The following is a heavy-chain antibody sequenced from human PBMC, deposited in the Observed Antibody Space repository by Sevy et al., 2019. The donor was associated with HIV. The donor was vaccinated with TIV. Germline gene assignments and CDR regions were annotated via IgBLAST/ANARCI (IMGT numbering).Heavy chain of an antibody. J-gene: IGHJ4*02. V-gene: IGHV3-7*02. CDR3: VRAIQLAASY. CDR1: AINIRDYW. CDR2: INPDGSKI. Sequence: GGSLRLSCEASAINIRDYWMNWVRQAPGKGLEWVANINPDGSKIYYADSVKGRFTISGDSAKNSGFLQMTSLRAEDTAVYYCVRAIQLAASYWGQGMLVTVSS. D-gene: IGHD2-15*01.